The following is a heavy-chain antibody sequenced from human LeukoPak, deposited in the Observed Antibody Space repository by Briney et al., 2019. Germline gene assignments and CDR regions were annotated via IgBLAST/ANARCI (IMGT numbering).Heavy chain of an antibody. CDR1: GFTFSSYE. CDR2: ISGSGGST. V-gene: IGHV3-23*01. J-gene: IGHJ4*02. D-gene: IGHD2-21*02. CDR3: AKPTCGGDCYSYYFDY. Sequence: GGSLRLSCAASGFTFSSYEMNWVRQAPGKGLEWVSAISGSGGSTDYADSEKGRFTISRDNSKNTLYLQINSLRAEDTAVYYCAKPTCGGDCYSYYFDYWGQGTLVTVSS.